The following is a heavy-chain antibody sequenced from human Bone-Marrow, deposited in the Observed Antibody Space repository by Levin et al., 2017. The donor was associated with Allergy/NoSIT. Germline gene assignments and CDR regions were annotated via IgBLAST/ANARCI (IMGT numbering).Heavy chain of an antibody. CDR2: ISSDGTNK. J-gene: IGHJ4*02. Sequence: GESLKISCAASXCTISTNLRHWGRQVSGKGLEWVAVISSDGTNKYYADSVKGRFTISRDNSKNTLYLQMNSLRVEDTAVYYCARDLVAVGIEAYWGQGTLVIVSS. V-gene: IGHV3-30-3*01. D-gene: IGHD3-22*01. CDR3: ARDLVAVGIEAY. CDR1: XCTISTNL.